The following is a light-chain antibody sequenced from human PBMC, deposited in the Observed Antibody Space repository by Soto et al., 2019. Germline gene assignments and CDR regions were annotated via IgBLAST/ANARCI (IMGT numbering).Light chain of an antibody. CDR2: GAS. Sequence: PGERVTLSGRASQSVSSSYLTWYQQKPGQAPRLLIYGASSRATGIPDRFSGSGSGTDFTFTISRLEPEDFAVYYCQQYGSSWTFGQGTKVDI. CDR1: QSVSSSY. CDR3: QQYGSSWT. J-gene: IGKJ1*01. V-gene: IGKV3-20*01.